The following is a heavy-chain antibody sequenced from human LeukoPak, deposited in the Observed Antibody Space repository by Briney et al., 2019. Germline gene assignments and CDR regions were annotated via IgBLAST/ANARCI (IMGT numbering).Heavy chain of an antibody. V-gene: IGHV3-23*01. J-gene: IGHJ5*02. CDR3: AKKYSTGLDP. D-gene: IGHD1-26*01. Sequence: GGSLRLSCAASGFPFSSYGMSWVRQAPGKGLEWVSAISGSDGRTYYADSVKGRFTVSRDNSKNTLYLQMNSLRAEDTAIYYCAKKYSTGLDPWGQGTLVTVSS. CDR1: GFPFSSYG. CDR2: ISGSDGRT.